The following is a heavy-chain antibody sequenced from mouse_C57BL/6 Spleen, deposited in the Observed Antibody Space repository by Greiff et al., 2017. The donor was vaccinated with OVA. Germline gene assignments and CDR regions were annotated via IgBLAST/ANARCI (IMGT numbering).Heavy chain of an antibody. CDR3: ARYGWTGDY. D-gene: IGHD1-1*02. CDR2: INPNNGGT. Sequence: EVQLQQSGPELVKPGASVKISCKASGYTFTDYYMNWVKQSPGKSLEWIGDINPNNGGTSYNQKFTGKATLTVDKSSSTAYMELRSLTSEDAAVYYCARYGWTGDYWGQGTTLTVSS. J-gene: IGHJ2*01. V-gene: IGHV1-26*01. CDR1: GYTFTDYY.